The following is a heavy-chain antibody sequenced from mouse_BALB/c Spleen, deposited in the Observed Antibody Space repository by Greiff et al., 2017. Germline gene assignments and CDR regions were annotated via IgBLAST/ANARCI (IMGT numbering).Heavy chain of an antibody. J-gene: IGHJ2*01. V-gene: IGHV5-9-1*01. Sequence: EVMLVESGGGLVKPGGSLKLSCAASGFTFSSYAMSWVRQTPEKRLEWVATISSGGSYTYYPDSVKGRFTISRDNAKNTLYLQMSSLRSEDTAMYYCARDSHFDYWGQGTTLTVSS. CDR1: GFTFSSYA. CDR3: ARDSHFDY. CDR2: ISSGGSYT.